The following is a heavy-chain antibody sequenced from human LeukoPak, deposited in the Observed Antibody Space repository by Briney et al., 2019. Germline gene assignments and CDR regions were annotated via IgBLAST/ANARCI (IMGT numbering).Heavy chain of an antibody. Sequence: PGRSLRLSCAASGFTFSSYAMHWVRQAPGKGLEWVAVISYDGSNKYYADSVKGRFTISRDNSKNTLYLQMNSLRAEDTALYYCARGGISIFGVVIYMDVWGKGTTVTVSS. V-gene: IGHV3-30*04. J-gene: IGHJ6*03. CDR3: ARGGISIFGVVIYMDV. CDR2: ISYDGSNK. D-gene: IGHD3-3*01. CDR1: GFTFSSYA.